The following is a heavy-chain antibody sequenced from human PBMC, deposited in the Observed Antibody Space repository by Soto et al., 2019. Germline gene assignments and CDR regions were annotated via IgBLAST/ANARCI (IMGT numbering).Heavy chain of an antibody. D-gene: IGHD6-25*01. V-gene: IGHV3-9*01. CDR1: GFNFGNYA. CDR3: AKDKGGTPYYIDS. CDR2: INWNSDKV. Sequence: VVLVESGGGLVQPGRSLRLSCAVSGFNFGNYAMHWVRQAPGKGLEWVAAINWNSDKVAYAGSVVGRFTIFRDSAKNSLHLQMNDLTTEDTAFYYCAKDKGGTPYYIDSWGQGIPVTVSS. J-gene: IGHJ4*02.